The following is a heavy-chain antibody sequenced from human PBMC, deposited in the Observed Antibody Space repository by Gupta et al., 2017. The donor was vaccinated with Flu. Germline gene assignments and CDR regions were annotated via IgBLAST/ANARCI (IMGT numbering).Heavy chain of an antibody. D-gene: IGHD3-16*01. V-gene: IGHV1-18*01. CDR3: ARDAPFRGSLY. Sequence: QVQLVQSGAEVEKPGASVKVSCKTYGYTFTDYGISWVRQAPGQGLEWMGWISAYSGNTNYAQNFQGRVIMTTDTSTKTAYMEFMSLRSDDTAVYYCARDAPFRGSLYWGQGTLVTVSS. CDR2: ISAYSGNT. J-gene: IGHJ1*01. CDR1: GYTFTDYG.